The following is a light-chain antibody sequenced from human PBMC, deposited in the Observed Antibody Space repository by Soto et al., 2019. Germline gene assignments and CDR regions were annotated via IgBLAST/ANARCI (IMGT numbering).Light chain of an antibody. V-gene: IGKV2-30*02. CDR2: KVS. CDR1: QSLVHSDGIAY. Sequence: QSHISLPVTLVQPASISCRSNQSLVHSDGIAYFSWFQQRPGRSPRRLIYKVSNRDSGVPARFSGSGSGTDFTLKFSRVEAEDVGVYSCMQVNLFPLFGQGTKVDIK. J-gene: IGKJ1*01. CDR3: MQVNLFPL.